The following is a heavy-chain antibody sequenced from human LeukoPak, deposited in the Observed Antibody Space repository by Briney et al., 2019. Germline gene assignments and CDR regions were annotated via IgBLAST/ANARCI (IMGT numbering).Heavy chain of an antibody. CDR2: IKEDGSER. CDR1: GFTFSTYW. Sequence: GGSLRLSCAASGFTFSTYWMTSVRQAPGKGLEWVATIKEDGSERYYGDSVKGRFTISRDNAENSLYLQMNSLRAEDTAVYYCARARIDYWGQGTQVTVSS. J-gene: IGHJ4*02. D-gene: IGHD6-6*01. CDR3: ARARIDY. V-gene: IGHV3-7*01.